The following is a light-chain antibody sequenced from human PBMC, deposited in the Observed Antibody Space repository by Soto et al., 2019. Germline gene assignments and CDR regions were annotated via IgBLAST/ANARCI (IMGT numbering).Light chain of an antibody. CDR2: SNN. V-gene: IGLV1-44*01. CDR1: SSNIGSNT. Sequence: QSVLTQPPSASGTPEQRVTISCSGSSSNIGSNTVNWYQQLPGTAPKLLIYSNNQRPSGVPDRFSGSKSGTSVSLAISGLQSEDEANYCCAAWDDSLNGPVFGGGTKLTVL. CDR3: AAWDDSLNGPV. J-gene: IGLJ3*02.